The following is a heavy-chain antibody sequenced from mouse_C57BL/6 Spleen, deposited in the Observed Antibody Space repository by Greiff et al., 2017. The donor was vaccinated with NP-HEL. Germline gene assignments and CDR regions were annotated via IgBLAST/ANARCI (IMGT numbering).Heavy chain of an antibody. D-gene: IGHD4-1*01. J-gene: IGHJ2*01. CDR1: GYTFTSYW. CDR3: ARSGIEGNYFDY. CDR2: IDPSDSYT. V-gene: IGHV1-50*01. Sequence: VQLQQPGAELVKPGASVKLSCKASGYTFTSYWMQWVKQRPGQGLEWIGEIDPSDSYTNYNQKFKGKATLTVDTSSSTAYMQLSSLTSEDSAVYYCARSGIEGNYFDYWGQGTTLTVSS.